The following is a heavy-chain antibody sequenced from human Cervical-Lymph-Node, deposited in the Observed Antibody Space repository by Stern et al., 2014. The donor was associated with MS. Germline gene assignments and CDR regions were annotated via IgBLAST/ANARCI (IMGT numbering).Heavy chain of an antibody. CDR1: GGSMSDSHYY. V-gene: IGHV4-30-4*01. Sequence: VQLVESGPGLVKPSQTLSLTCTVSGGSMSDSHYYWSWIRQPPGKGLEWIGHIYSSGSTSYSPSLKSRLTMSMDTSKNQFSLTLNFVTAADTAVYYCARGGYSGYVEYDYWGQGTLVTVSS. CDR2: IYSSGST. D-gene: IGHD5-12*01. CDR3: ARGGYSGYVEYDY. J-gene: IGHJ4*02.